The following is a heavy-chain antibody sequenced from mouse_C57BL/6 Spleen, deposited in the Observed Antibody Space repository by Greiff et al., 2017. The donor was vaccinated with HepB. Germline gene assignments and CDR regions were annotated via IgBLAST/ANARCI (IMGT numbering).Heavy chain of an antibody. V-gene: IGHV1-4*01. CDR2: INPSSGYT. CDR1: GYTFTSYT. CDR3: ARGYYGSRSGYFDV. D-gene: IGHD1-1*01. J-gene: IGHJ1*03. Sequence: QVQLQQSGAELARPGASVKMSCKASGYTFTSYTMHWVKQRPGQGLEWIGYINPSSGYTKYNQKFKDKATLTADKSSSTSYMQLSSLTSEDSAVYYCARGYYGSRSGYFDVWGTGTTVTVSS.